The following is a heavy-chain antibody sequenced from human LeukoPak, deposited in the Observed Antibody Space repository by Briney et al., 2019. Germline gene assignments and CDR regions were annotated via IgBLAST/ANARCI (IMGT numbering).Heavy chain of an antibody. Sequence: SVKVSYKASGGTFSSYAISWVRQAPGQGLEWMGGIIPIFGTANYAQKFQGRFTITTDESTSTAYMELSSLRSEDPAVFYCARSSGSNFPCNYFDYWGQGNLVTVSS. CDR1: GGTFSSYA. D-gene: IGHD1-26*01. CDR3: ARSSGSNFPCNYFDY. CDR2: IIPIFGTA. V-gene: IGHV1-69*05. J-gene: IGHJ4*02.